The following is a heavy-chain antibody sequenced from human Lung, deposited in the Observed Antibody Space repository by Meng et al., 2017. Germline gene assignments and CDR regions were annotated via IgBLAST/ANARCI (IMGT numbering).Heavy chain of an antibody. CDR3: ARPKQANWYFDL. CDR2: INHSGST. D-gene: IGHD1/OR15-1a*01. J-gene: IGHJ2*01. V-gene: IGHV4-34*01. Sequence: VRRREGDGGLLKPSETLSLTCAVYVGSFSGYYWSWIRQPPGKGLEWIGEINHSGSTNYNPSLKSRVTISVDTSKNQFSLKLSSVTAADTAVYYCARPKQANWYFDLWGRGTLVTVSS. CDR1: VGSFSGYY.